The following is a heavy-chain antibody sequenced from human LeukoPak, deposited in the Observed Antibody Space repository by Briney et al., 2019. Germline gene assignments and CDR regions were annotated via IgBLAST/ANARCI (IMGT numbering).Heavy chain of an antibody. CDR1: GFTFSGSA. D-gene: IGHD6-25*01. J-gene: IGHJ4*02. Sequence: GGSLRLSCAASGFTFSGSAMHWVRQASGKGLEWVGRIRSKANSYATAYAASVKGRFTISRDDSKNTAYLQMNGLKTEDTAVYYCTRREEPYSSVTFDYWGQGALVTVSS. V-gene: IGHV3-73*01. CDR3: TRREEPYSSVTFDY. CDR2: IRSKANSYAT.